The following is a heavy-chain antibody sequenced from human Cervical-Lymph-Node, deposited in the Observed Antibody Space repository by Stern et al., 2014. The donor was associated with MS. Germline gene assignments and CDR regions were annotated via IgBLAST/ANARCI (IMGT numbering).Heavy chain of an antibody. V-gene: IGHV4-59*01. J-gene: IGHJ5*02. CDR1: GGSISSYY. CDR3: ARGATQAFDP. Sequence: MQLVESGPGLVKPSETLSLTCTVSGGSISSYYWSWIRQPPGKGLEWIGYIYYSGSTNYNSSLKSRVTISVDTSKNQFSLKLSSVTAADTAVYYCARGATQAFDPWGQGTLVTVSS. CDR2: IYYSGST.